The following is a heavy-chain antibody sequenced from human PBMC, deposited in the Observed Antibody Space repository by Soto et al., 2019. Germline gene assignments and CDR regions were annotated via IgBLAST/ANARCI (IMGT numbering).Heavy chain of an antibody. CDR3: ARGYCSSTSCYNAFDI. CDR2: IYTSGST. Sequence: TSETLSLTCTVSGGSISSYYWSWIRQPAGKGLEWIGRIYTSGSTNYNPSLKSRVTMSVDTSKNQFSLKLSSVTAADTAVYYCARGYCSSTSCYNAFDIWGQGTMVTVSS. D-gene: IGHD2-2*02. V-gene: IGHV4-4*07. J-gene: IGHJ3*02. CDR1: GGSISSYY.